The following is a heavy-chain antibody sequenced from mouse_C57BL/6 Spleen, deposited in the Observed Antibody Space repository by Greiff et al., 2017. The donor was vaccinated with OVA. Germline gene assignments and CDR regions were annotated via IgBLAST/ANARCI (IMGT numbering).Heavy chain of an antibody. CDR2: ISYSGST. Sequence: VQLQQSGPGMVKPSQSLSLTCTVTGYSITSGYVWHWIRHFPGNKLEWMGYISYSGSTNYNPSLKSRISITHDTAKNHFYLKLSSVTTEDTATEYCARESGGYRYFDVWGTGTTVTVSS. CDR3: ARESGGYRYFDV. J-gene: IGHJ1*03. D-gene: IGHD1-3*01. V-gene: IGHV3-1*01. CDR1: GYSITSGYV.